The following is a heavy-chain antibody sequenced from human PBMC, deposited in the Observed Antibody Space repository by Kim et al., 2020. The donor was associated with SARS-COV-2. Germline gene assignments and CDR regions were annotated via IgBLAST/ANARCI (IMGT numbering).Heavy chain of an antibody. D-gene: IGHD1-26*01. CDR2: VDDSGNT. J-gene: IGHJ4*02. V-gene: IGHV4-59*13. CDR1: GNSITNFH. CDR3: ARGSGAPTVTPFDY. Sequence: SETLSLTCTVSGNSITNFHWSWIRQPPGKGLEYIGYVDDSGNTNYSPPLRSRVTITVDTSKNQFSLNLRSSTAADTAVYYCARGSGAPTVTPFDYWRQGILVTVSS.